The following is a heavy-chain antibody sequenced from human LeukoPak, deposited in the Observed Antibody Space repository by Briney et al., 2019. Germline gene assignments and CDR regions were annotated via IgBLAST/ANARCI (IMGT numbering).Heavy chain of an antibody. V-gene: IGHV4-39*01. CDR3: ARGPSLVTHQVFDY. Sequence: SETLSLTCTVSGGSISSSSYYWGWIRQPPGKGLEWIGSIYYSGSTYYNPSLKSRVTISVDTSKNQFSLKLSSVTAADTAVYYCARGPSLVTHQVFDYWGQGTLVTVSS. D-gene: IGHD2-2*01. CDR2: IYYSGST. CDR1: GGSISSSSYY. J-gene: IGHJ4*02.